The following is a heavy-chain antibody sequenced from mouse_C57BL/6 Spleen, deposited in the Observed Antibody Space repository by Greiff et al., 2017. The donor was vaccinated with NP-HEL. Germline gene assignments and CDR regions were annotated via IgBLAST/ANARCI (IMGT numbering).Heavy chain of an antibody. CDR3: TRDGLYTWFAY. CDR1: GFTFSSYA. J-gene: IGHJ3*01. CDR2: ISSGGDYI. V-gene: IGHV5-9-1*02. Sequence: EVKLVESGEGLVKPGGSLKLSCAASGFTFSSYAMSWVRQTPEKRLEWVAYISSGGDYIYYTDTVKGRFTISRDNARNTLYLQMSSLKSEDTAMYYCTRDGLYTWFAYWGQGTLVTVSA. D-gene: IGHD2-1*01.